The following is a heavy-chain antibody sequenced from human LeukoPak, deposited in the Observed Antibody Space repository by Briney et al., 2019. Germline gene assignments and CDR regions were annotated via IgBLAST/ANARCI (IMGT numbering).Heavy chain of an antibody. CDR1: GFAFSDYY. Sequence: GGSLRLSCAASGFAFSDYYMSWIRQTPGKGLEWTSYIGSGGSTISYADSVKGRFTISRDNTNNSLHLHMSSLTVEDTAVYYRARGDFGDFDDKSHDFWGQGTLVTVSS. CDR3: ARGDFGDFDDKSHDF. V-gene: IGHV3-11*01. CDR2: IGSGGSTI. D-gene: IGHD4-17*01. J-gene: IGHJ4*02.